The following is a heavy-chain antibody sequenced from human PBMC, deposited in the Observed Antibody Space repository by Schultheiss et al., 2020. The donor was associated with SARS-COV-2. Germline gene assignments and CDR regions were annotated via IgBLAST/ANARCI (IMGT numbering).Heavy chain of an antibody. J-gene: IGHJ5*02. D-gene: IGHD3-22*01. CDR3: ARDTYDSSGYYFSDWFDP. CDR1: GGSISSYY. CDR2: IYHSGST. Sequence: SETLSLTCTVSGGSISSYYWGWIRQPPGKGLEWIGSIYHSGSTYYNPSLKSRVTISVDTSKNQFSLKLSSVTAADTAVYYCARDTYDSSGYYFSDWFDPWGQGTLVTVSS. V-gene: IGHV4-38-2*02.